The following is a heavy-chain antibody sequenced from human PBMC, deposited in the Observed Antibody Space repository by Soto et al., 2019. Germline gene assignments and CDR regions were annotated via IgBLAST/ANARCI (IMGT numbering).Heavy chain of an antibody. Sequence: QVLLVESGGGLATAGGSLKPSCEASGFIFSTYNMSWVCQTPGKGRGGFPSLSTSSTYTNYADSVKGRFTISRDKTKNSLYLQMESLRVEDTAVYYCARDLAWKRGKVGRYYYGMDVWGQGTTVTVSS. V-gene: IGHV3-11*06. D-gene: IGHD1-1*01. CDR1: GFIFSTYN. J-gene: IGHJ6*02. CDR3: ARDLAWKRGKVGRYYYGMDV. CDR2: LSTSSTYT.